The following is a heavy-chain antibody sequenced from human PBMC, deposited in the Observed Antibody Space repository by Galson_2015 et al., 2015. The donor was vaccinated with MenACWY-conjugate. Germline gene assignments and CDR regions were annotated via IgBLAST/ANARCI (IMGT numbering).Heavy chain of an antibody. D-gene: IGHD3-16*01. J-gene: IGHJ2*01. CDR1: GFTFTGYE. V-gene: IGHV3-48*03. CDR2: ISKSGSPI. Sequence: SLRLSCAASGFTFTGYEFNWVRQAPGTGLEWLSYISKSGSPIYYADSVKGRFTISRDNIKKSLFLEMNSLRGEDTAVYYCARVAGNEQDYGDFDLWGRGTLVTVSS. CDR3: ARVAGNEQDYGDFDL.